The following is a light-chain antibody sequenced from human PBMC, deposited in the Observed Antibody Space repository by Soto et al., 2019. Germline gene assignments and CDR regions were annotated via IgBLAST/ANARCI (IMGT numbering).Light chain of an antibody. J-gene: IGLJ1*01. CDR2: MNA. CDR1: TSNILRNY. V-gene: IGLV1-47*01. Sequence: QSVLTQPPSASGNPGQRLTISCSGSTSNILRNYVYWYRQLPGTAPRLLISMNAQRPSGVPDRFSGSKSGTSASLAISGLRSEDEAEYYCASWDDSLSGYVFGTGTKLTVL. CDR3: ASWDDSLSGYV.